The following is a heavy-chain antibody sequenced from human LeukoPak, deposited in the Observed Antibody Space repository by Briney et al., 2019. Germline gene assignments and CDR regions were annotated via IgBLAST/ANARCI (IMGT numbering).Heavy chain of an antibody. CDR1: GYTFTNYY. CDR3: ARAGSSWEKYGMDV. Sequence: GASVKVSCKTSGYTFTNYYIHWVRQAPGQGLEWMGRIDPNTGGTKSAKNLQGRVTMTRDTSISTAYMALSSLRSEDTAVYYCARAGSSWEKYGMDVWGQGTTVTVSS. CDR2: IDPNTGGT. V-gene: IGHV1-2*06. J-gene: IGHJ6*02. D-gene: IGHD6-13*01.